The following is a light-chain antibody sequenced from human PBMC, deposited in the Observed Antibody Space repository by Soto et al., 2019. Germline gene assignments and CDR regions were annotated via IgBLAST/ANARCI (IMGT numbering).Light chain of an antibody. CDR2: GAS. CDR3: QQYNKWPPLT. Sequence: EIVMTQSPATLSVSPGERATLSCSASQSVSSNLAWYQQKPGQAPRLLSYGASTRAPGIPARFSGSGSGTEFTLTISSLQSEDFAVYCCQQYNKWPPLTCGQGTKLEIK. V-gene: IGKV3-15*01. CDR1: QSVSSN. J-gene: IGKJ2*01.